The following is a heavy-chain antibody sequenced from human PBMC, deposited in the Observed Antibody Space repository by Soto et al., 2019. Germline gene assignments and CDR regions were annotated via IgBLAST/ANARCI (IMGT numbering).Heavy chain of an antibody. Sequence: QVQLVQSGAEVKKPGSSVKVSCKASGGTFSRYSITWVRQAPGHGLEWIGRIIPIFGIASYAEKFQGRVTLTADDSTSSVYMELNSLKSEDTAVYYCGREDRDRATGLVPAAIDGMDVWGQGTTVTVSS. CDR3: GREDRDRATGLVPAAIDGMDV. CDR1: GGTFSRYS. V-gene: IGHV1-69*02. D-gene: IGHD2-2*01. J-gene: IGHJ6*02. CDR2: IIPIFGIA.